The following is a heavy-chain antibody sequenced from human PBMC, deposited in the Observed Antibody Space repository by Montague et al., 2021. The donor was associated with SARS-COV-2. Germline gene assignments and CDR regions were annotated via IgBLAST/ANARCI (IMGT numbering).Heavy chain of an antibody. V-gene: IGHV6-1*01. D-gene: IGHD1-1*01. Sequence: CAISGDSVSSNSATWNWARQSPSRGLEWLGRTYYRSKWYNDYAVSVRGRVTINPDTSKNQFSLQLNSVTPEDTAIYYCTSGREGNYNVTDVWGQGTTVTVSS. J-gene: IGHJ6*01. CDR1: GDSVSSNSAT. CDR2: TYYRSKWYN. CDR3: TSGREGNYNVTDV.